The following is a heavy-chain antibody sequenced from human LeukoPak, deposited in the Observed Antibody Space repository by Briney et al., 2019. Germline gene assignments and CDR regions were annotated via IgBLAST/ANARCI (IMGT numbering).Heavy chain of an antibody. D-gene: IGHD6-19*01. CDR3: TTEYSSGAFDY. CDR2: IKSKTDGGTT. Sequence: GGSLRLSCAASGFTFSNAWMSWVRQAPGKGLEWVGRIKSKTDGGTTDYAAPVKGRFTISRDDSKNTLYLQMDSLKTEDTAVYYCTTEYSSGAFDYWGQGTLVTVSS. J-gene: IGHJ4*02. V-gene: IGHV3-15*01. CDR1: GFTFSNAW.